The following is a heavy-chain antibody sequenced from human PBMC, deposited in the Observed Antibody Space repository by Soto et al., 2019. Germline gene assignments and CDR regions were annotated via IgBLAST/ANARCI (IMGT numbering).Heavy chain of an antibody. D-gene: IGHD3-16*01. CDR2: INAHSGGT. CDR3: AKDLTRQLAYWLDP. V-gene: IGHV1-2*02. Sequence: ASVKVSCKASGFSFTGYYIHWLRQAPGQGLEWMGWINAHSGGTEYAQKFQGRVTLTRDTSIATDYLTLTSLTSDDTALYYCAKDLTRQLAYWLDPWGQGTQVTVYS. J-gene: IGHJ5*02. CDR1: GFSFTGYY.